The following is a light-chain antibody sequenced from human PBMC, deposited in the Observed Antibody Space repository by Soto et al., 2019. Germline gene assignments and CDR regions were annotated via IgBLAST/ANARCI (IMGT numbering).Light chain of an antibody. CDR2: DAS. CDR3: QQSYSTLIT. Sequence: ITITQSPSTLSASVGDRVTIPCRASQSISSWLAWYQQKPGKAPKLLIYDASSLESGVPSRFSGSGSGTDFTLTISSLQPEDFATYYCQQSYSTLITFGQGTRLEI. J-gene: IGKJ5*01. CDR1: QSISSW. V-gene: IGKV1-5*01.